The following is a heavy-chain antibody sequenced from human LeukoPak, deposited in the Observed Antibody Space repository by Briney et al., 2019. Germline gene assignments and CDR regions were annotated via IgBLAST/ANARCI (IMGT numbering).Heavy chain of an antibody. V-gene: IGHV4-61*01. D-gene: IGHD4-17*01. Sequence: SETLSLTCAVSGDSVTSSRYYWAWIRQPPGKGLEWIGYIYYSGSTNYNPSLKSRVTISVDTSKKQFSLKLSSVTAADTAVYYCAFGDYYYYYGMDVWGQGTTVTVSS. CDR3: AFGDYYYYYGMDV. J-gene: IGHJ6*02. CDR1: GDSVTSSRYY. CDR2: IYYSGST.